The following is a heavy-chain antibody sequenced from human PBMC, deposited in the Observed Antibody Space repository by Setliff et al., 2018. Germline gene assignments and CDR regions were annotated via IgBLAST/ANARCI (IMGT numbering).Heavy chain of an antibody. CDR2: ISWNGGSL. V-gene: IGHV3-9*01. Sequence: GGSLRLSCAASGFTFDDYAMHWVRQAPGKGLEWVSGISWNGGSLGYADSVKGRFTISRDNAKNSLYLQMNSLRPEDTALYYCAKGYCSSTSCYVDYWGQGTLVTVSS. CDR3: AKGYCSSTSCYVDY. J-gene: IGHJ4*02. CDR1: GFTFDDYA. D-gene: IGHD2-2*01.